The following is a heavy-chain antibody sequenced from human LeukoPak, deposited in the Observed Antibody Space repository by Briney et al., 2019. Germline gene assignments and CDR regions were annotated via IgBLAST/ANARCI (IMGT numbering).Heavy chain of an antibody. J-gene: IGHJ4*02. D-gene: IGHD6-19*01. CDR2: INHSGST. CDR3: ARGGIAVAGADY. CDR1: GFTFSSYA. V-gene: IGHV4-34*01. Sequence: GSLRLSCAASGFTFSSYAMSWVRQPPGKGLEWIGEINHSGSTNYNPSLKSRVTISVDTSKNQFSLKLSSVTAADTAVYYCARGGIAVAGADYWGQGTLVTVSS.